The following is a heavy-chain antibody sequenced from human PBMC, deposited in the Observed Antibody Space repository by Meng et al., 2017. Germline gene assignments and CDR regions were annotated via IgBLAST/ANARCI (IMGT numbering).Heavy chain of an antibody. Sequence: LVCLVSELKEPGALVKVSGKASGYTFTSYAMNWVRQATGQGLEWMGWINTNTGNPTYAQGFTGRFVFYLDTSVSTAYLQISSLKAEDTAVYYCARGFLWFGEDVDYWGQGTLVTVSS. V-gene: IGHV7-4-1*02. CDR2: INTNTGNP. CDR1: GYTFTSYA. J-gene: IGHJ4*02. CDR3: ARGFLWFGEDVDY. D-gene: IGHD3-10*01.